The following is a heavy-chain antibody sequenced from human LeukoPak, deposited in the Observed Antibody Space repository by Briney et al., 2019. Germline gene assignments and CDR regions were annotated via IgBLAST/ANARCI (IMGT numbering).Heavy chain of an antibody. J-gene: IGHJ4*02. CDR3: ATTKPARRYFDY. CDR1: GFTFSSNP. CDR2: ISGSGADT. Sequence: GGSLRLSCAGSGFTFSSNPLSWVRQAPGKGLEWVSAISGSGADTYYGDSVRGRFTISRDNSKNTLYLQMNTLRADDTAVYYCATTKPARRYFDYWGQGILVTVSS. D-gene: IGHD5-12*01. V-gene: IGHV3-23*01.